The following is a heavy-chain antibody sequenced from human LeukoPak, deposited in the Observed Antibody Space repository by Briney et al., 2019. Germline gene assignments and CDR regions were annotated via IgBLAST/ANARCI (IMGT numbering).Heavy chain of an antibody. CDR2: ISGSGGST. Sequence: GGSLRLSCAASGFSFSDHYISWIRQAPGKGLEWVSAISGSGGSTYYADSVKGRFTISRDNSKNTLYLQMNSLRAEDTAVYYCATGGYCSSTSCYTAAFDIWGQGTMVTVSS. D-gene: IGHD2-2*02. J-gene: IGHJ3*02. CDR3: ATGGYCSSTSCYTAAFDI. V-gene: IGHV3-23*01. CDR1: GFSFSDHY.